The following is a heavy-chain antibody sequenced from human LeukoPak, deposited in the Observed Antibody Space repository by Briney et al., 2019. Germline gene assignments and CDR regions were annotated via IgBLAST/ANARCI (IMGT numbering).Heavy chain of an antibody. J-gene: IGHJ4*02. CDR3: ARTVVVVITAPGLFFDY. CDR1: GGSFSGYY. Sequence: SETLSLTCAVYGGSFSGYYRSWIRQPPGKGLEWIGEINHSGSTNYNPSLKSRVTISVDTSKNQFSLKLSSVTAADTAVYYCARTVVVVITAPGLFFDYWGQGTLVTVSS. CDR2: INHSGST. V-gene: IGHV4-34*01. D-gene: IGHD3-22*01.